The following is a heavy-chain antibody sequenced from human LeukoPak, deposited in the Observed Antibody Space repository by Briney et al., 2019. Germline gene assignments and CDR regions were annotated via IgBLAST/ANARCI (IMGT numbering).Heavy chain of an antibody. CDR1: GFTFSSYS. Sequence: GGSLRVSCAASGFTFSSYSMNWVRQAPGKGLEWVSSISSSSSYIYYADSVKGRFTISRDNAKNSLYLQMNSLRAEDTAVYYCARGIRGTSRYYYFDYWGQGTLVTVSS. CDR2: ISSSSSYI. CDR3: ARGIRGTSRYYYFDY. D-gene: IGHD1-7*01. V-gene: IGHV3-21*01. J-gene: IGHJ4*02.